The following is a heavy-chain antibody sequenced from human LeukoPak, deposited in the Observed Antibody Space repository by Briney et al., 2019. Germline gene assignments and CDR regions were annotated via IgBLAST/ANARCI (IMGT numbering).Heavy chain of an antibody. J-gene: IGHJ4*02. CDR3: ARVPPGYYDSSGYYFDY. D-gene: IGHD3-22*01. CDR2: INPSGGST. CDR1: GYTXTSYY. Sequence: ASVKVSCKASGYTXTSYYMHWVRQAPGQGLEWMGIINPSGGSTSYAQKFQGRVTMTRDTSTSTVYMELSSLTSEDTAVYYCARVPPGYYDSSGYYFDYWGQGTLVTVSS. V-gene: IGHV1-46*01.